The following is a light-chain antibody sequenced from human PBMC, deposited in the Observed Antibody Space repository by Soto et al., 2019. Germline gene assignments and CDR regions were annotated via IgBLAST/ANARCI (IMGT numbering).Light chain of an antibody. CDR3: CSYAGSYTFYV. CDR1: SSDVGGYNY. J-gene: IGLJ1*01. V-gene: IGLV2-11*01. CDR2: DVS. Sequence: QSALTQPRSVSGSPGQSVTISCTGTSSDVGGYNYVSWYQQHPGKAPKLMIYDVSKRPSGVPDRFSGSKSGNTASLTISGLQAEDEADYYCCSYAGSYTFYVFGTETKVTVL.